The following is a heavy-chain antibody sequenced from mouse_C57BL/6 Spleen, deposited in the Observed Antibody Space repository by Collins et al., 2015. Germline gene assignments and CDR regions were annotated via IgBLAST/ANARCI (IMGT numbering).Heavy chain of an antibody. D-gene: IGHD4-1*01. Sequence: QVQLQQPGAELVKPGASVKMSCKASGYTFTSYWITWVKQRPGQGLEWIGDIYPGSGSTNYNEKFKSKATLTADKSSSTAYMQLNSLTSEDSAVYFCARSPHWYYYIMDYWGQGTSVTVSS. CDR3: ARSPHWYYYIMDY. CDR2: IYPGSGST. V-gene: IGHV1-55*01. J-gene: IGHJ4*01. CDR1: GYTFTSYW.